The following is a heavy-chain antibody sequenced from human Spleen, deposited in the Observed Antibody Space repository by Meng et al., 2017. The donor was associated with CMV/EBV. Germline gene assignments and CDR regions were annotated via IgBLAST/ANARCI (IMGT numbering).Heavy chain of an antibody. CDR3: AGDLRRCSITSCYPHYYYYGMDV. D-gene: IGHD2-2*01. Sequence: GESLKISCAASGFTFGGYCMNWVRQAPGKGLEWVSSISSTSTYIYYADSVKGRFTISRDNAKNSLYLEMDSLRAEDTAVYYRAGDLRRCSITSCYPHYYYYGMDVWGQGTQVTVSS. J-gene: IGHJ6*02. CDR1: GFTFGGYC. CDR2: ISSTSTYI. V-gene: IGHV3-21*01.